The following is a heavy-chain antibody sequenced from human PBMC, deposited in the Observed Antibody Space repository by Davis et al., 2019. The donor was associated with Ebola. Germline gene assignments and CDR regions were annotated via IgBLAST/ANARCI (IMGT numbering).Heavy chain of an antibody. CDR1: GFTFSRHD. J-gene: IGHJ4*02. Sequence: PGGSLRLSCAASGFTFSRHDMHWVRQPIGRGLEWVSTIGTGEDIYYADSVKGRFIISRDNAKKSFYLQMDHMRVEDTAVYYCARDNEGDGFDHWGQGVLVIVSS. D-gene: IGHD1-1*01. CDR2: IGTGEDI. CDR3: ARDNEGDGFDH. V-gene: IGHV3-13*01.